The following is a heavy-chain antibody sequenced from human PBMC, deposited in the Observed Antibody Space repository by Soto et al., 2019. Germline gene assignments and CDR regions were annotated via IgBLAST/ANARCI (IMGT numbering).Heavy chain of an antibody. V-gene: IGHV4-30-4*01. CDR3: ARGGGFGILWFGEFLDY. CDR2: IYYSGST. D-gene: IGHD3-10*01. CDR1: GGSISSGDYY. Sequence: QVQLQESGPGLVKPSQTLSLTCTVSGGSISSGDYYWSWIHQPPGKGLEWIGYIYYSGSTYYNPSLKSRVTISVDTSKNQFSLKLSSVTAADTAVYYCARGGGFGILWFGEFLDYWGQGTLVTVSS. J-gene: IGHJ4*02.